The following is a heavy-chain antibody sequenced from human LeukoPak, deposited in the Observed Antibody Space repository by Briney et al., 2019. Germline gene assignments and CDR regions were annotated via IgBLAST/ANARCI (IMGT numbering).Heavy chain of an antibody. V-gene: IGHV1-2*02. J-gene: IGHJ4*02. CDR3: ARDMVRGVRTAGY. CDR2: INPNSGGT. D-gene: IGHD3-10*01. Sequence: GASVKVSCKASGYTFTGYYMHWVRQAPGQGLERMGWINPNSGGTNYAQKFQGRVTMTRDTSISTAYMELSRLRSDDTAVYYCARDMVRGVRTAGYWGQGTLVTVSS. CDR1: GYTFTGYY.